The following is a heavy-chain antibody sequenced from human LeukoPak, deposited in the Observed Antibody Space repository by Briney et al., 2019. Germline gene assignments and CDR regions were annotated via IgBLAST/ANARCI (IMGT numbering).Heavy chain of an antibody. CDR1: GYTFTGYY. CDR3: ARDWAVAARPYYYYYYMDV. J-gene: IGHJ6*03. CDR2: INPNSGGT. Sequence: ASVTVSCKASGYTFTGYYMHWVRQAPGQGLEWMGWINPNSGGTNYAQKFQGRVTMTRDTSISTAYMELSRLRSDDTAVYYCARDWAVAARPYYYYYYMDVWGKGTTVTISS. V-gene: IGHV1-2*02. D-gene: IGHD2-15*01.